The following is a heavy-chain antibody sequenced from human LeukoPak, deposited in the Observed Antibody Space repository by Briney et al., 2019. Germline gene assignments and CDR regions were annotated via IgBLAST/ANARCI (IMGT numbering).Heavy chain of an antibody. V-gene: IGHV4-4*02. Sequence: SGTLSLTCAVSGGSISSNNWWNWVRQPPGKGLEWIGEIYHSGSTNYNPSLKSRVSISVDKSKNQFSLNLTSVTASDTAVYYCARPIVGATDVFDIRGQGTMVTVSS. J-gene: IGHJ3*02. D-gene: IGHD1-26*01. CDR1: GGSISSNNW. CDR2: IYHSGST. CDR3: ARPIVGATDVFDI.